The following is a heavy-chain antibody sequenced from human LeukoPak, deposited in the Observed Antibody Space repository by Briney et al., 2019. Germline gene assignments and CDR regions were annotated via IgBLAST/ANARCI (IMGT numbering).Heavy chain of an antibody. CDR2: INSDGSST. J-gene: IGHJ4*02. V-gene: IGHV3-74*01. CDR3: ALQEVTDGYADY. CDR1: GFTFSRYW. Sequence: GGSLRLSCAASGFTFSRYWMHWVRQAPGKGLVWVSRINSDGSSTDYADSVKGRFTISRDNAKNTLHLQMNSLRADDTALYYCALQEVTDGYADYWGQGTLVTVSS. D-gene: IGHD5-18*01.